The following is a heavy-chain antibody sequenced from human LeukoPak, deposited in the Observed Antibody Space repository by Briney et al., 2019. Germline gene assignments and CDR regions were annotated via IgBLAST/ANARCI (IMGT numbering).Heavy chain of an antibody. J-gene: IGHJ4*02. V-gene: IGHV1-24*01. CDR2: LDPEDGET. CDR3: ATGGFMVRGVIIPH. Sequence: ASVKVSCKVSGYTLTELSMHWVRQAPGKGLEWMGGLDPEDGETIYAQKFQGRVTMTEDTSTDTAYMELSSLRSEDTAVYYCATGGFMVRGVIIPHWGQGTLVTVSS. CDR1: GYTLTELS. D-gene: IGHD3-10*01.